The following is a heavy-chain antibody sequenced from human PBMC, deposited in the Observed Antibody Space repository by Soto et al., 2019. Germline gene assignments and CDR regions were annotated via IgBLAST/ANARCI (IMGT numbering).Heavy chain of an antibody. CDR1: GFTFSSYA. CDR3: ARDHGRGSSAWYLDY. Sequence: QVQLVESGGGVVQPGRSLRLSCAASGFTFSSYAIHWVRQAPGKGLEWVAVISYDGSNKYYADSVKGRFTISRDNSKITLDLQRNSLRGDDTAVYYCARDHGRGSSAWYLDYWGQGTLVTVSS. CDR2: ISYDGSNK. V-gene: IGHV3-30-3*01. D-gene: IGHD6-19*01. J-gene: IGHJ4*02.